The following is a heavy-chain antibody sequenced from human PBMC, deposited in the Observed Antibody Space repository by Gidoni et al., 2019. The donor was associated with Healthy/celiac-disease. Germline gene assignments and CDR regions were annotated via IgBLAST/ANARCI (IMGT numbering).Heavy chain of an antibody. D-gene: IGHD6-13*01. V-gene: IGHV1-69*01. CDR2: ISHIFGTA. CDR3: ARRSSWEMGFDY. J-gene: IGHJ4*02. Sequence: QVQLVQSGAEVKKPGSSVTVSCKASGGTFSSYAISWVRQAPGKGRAWMGGISHIFGTANYAEKVQGRVTITADESTSTAYMEMSSLRSEDTAVYYCARRSSWEMGFDYWGQGTLVTVSS. CDR1: GGTFSSYA.